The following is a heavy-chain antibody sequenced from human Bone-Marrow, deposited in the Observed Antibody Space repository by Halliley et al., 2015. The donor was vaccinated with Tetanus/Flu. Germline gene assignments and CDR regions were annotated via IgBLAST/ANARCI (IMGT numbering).Heavy chain of an antibody. Sequence: GLEWIGYIYYSGSTYSNPSLKSRVSISINTSNNQFSLKLSSVTAADTAVFYCARGVADRNWFDPRGQGTLVTVSS. CDR3: ARGVADRNWFDP. J-gene: IGHJ5*02. V-gene: IGHV4-31*02. D-gene: IGHD6-13*01. CDR2: IYYSGST.